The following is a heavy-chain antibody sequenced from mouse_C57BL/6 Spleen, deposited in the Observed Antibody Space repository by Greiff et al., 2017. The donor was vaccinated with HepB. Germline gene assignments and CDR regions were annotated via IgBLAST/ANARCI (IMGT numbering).Heavy chain of an antibody. J-gene: IGHJ1*03. CDR1: GFTFSSYG. V-gene: IGHV5-6*01. D-gene: IGHD3-1*01. CDR3: VRGRHEGYIDV. CDR2: ISSGGSST. Sequence: EVKLMESGGDLVKPGGSLKLSCAASGFTFSSYGMSWVRQTPDKRLEWVATISSGGSSTYYPDSVKGRFTISRDNAKNTLYLQVRSLKSEDTAMYYCVRGRHEGYIDVWGKGTTVTVSS.